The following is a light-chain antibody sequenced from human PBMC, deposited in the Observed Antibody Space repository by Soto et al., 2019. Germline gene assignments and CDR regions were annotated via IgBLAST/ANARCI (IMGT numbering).Light chain of an antibody. CDR2: DAS. CDR3: QQRSNWPWT. J-gene: IGKJ1*01. CDR1: QTVRNNY. Sequence: EFVLTQSPGTLSLSPGERATLSCRASQTVRNNYLAWYQQKPGQAPRLLIYDASSRVTGIPDRFSGGGSGTDFTLTISRLEPEDFAVYYCQQRSNWPWTFGQGTKVDIK. V-gene: IGKV3D-20*02.